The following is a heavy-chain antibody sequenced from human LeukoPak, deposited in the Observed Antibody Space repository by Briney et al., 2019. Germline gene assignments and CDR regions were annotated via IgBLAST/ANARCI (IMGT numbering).Heavy chain of an antibody. V-gene: IGHV3-21*04. J-gene: IGHJ4*02. CDR1: GFTFSSYS. D-gene: IGHD3-10*01. CDR2: ISSSSSYI. Sequence: GGSLRLSCAASGFTFSSYSMNWVRQAPGKGLEWVSSISSSSSYIYYADSVQGRFTISRDNSKNTVYLQMNGLRAEDTAKYYCGSRVGSTYYEYRGQGTLVTVSS. CDR3: GSRVGSTYYEY.